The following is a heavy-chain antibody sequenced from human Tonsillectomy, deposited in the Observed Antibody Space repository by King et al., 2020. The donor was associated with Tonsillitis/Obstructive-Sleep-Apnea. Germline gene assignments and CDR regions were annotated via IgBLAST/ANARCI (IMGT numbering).Heavy chain of an antibody. V-gene: IGHV3-48*02. CDR2: ISSSSSTI. CDR3: ARAKYEEVVPAANLDY. Sequence: VQLVESGGGLVQPGGSLRLSCAASGFTFSSYSMNWVRQAPGKGLEWVSYISSSSSTIYYADSVKGRFTIPRDNAKNSLYLQMNSLRDEDTAVYYCARAKYEEVVPAANLDYWGQGTLVTVSS. D-gene: IGHD2-2*01. J-gene: IGHJ4*02. CDR1: GFTFSSYS.